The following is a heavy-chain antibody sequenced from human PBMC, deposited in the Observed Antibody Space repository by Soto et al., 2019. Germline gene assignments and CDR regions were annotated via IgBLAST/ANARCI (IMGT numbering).Heavy chain of an antibody. CDR2: IYYSGST. CDR1: GGSISSGDYY. J-gene: IGHJ4*02. V-gene: IGHV4-30-4*01. Sequence: SETLSLSCTVSGGSISSGDYYWSWIRQPPGKGLEWIGYIYYSGSTYYNPSLKSRVTISVDTSKNQFSLKLSSVTAADTAVYYCARSADYYYDSSGYYFSDYWGQGTLVTVSS. CDR3: ARSADYYYDSSGYYFSDY. D-gene: IGHD3-22*01.